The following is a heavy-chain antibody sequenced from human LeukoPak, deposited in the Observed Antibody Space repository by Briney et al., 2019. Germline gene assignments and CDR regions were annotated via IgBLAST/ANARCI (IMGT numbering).Heavy chain of an antibody. CDR1: GFTFSSYA. CDR3: AKPGSSWYATYYFDY. D-gene: IGHD6-13*01. CDR2: ISGSGGST. V-gene: IGHV3-23*01. Sequence: PGGSLRLSCAASGFTFSSYAMSWVRQAPGKGLEWVSAISGSGGSTYYADSVKGRFTISRDNSKNTLYLQMNSLRAEDTAVYYCAKPGSSWYATYYFDYWGQGTLVTVSS. J-gene: IGHJ4*02.